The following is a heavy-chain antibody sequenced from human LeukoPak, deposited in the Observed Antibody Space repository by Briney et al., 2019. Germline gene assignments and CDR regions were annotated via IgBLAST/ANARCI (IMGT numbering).Heavy chain of an antibody. Sequence: ASVKVSCQASGYTFTDYYMHWVRQAPAQGLEWMGWINPNSGDTHYAQKFQGRVTMTRDTSINTAYMELSRLRSDDTAVYYCARDQAFVYCSGGTCYDDYWGQGSLVTVSS. D-gene: IGHD2-15*01. CDR1: GYTFTDYY. CDR3: ARDQAFVYCSGGTCYDDY. CDR2: INPNSGDT. J-gene: IGHJ4*02. V-gene: IGHV1-2*02.